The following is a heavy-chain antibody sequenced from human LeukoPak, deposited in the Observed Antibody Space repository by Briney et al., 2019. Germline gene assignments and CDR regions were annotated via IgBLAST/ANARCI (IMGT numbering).Heavy chain of an antibody. CDR1: GGSISSYY. V-gene: IGHV4-59*01. Sequence: PETLSLTCSVSGGSISSYYWSWIRQPPGKGLEWIGYISYSGSTNYNPSLKSRVTISVDTSKNQFSLRLSSVTAADTAVYYCARSHLGDGSSWWRRLFDYWGQGTLVTVSS. CDR2: ISYSGST. CDR3: ARSHLGDGSSWWRRLFDY. J-gene: IGHJ4*02. D-gene: IGHD6-13*01.